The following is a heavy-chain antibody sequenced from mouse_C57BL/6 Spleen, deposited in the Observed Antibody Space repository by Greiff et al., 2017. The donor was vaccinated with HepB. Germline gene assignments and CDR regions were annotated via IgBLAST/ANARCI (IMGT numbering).Heavy chain of an antibody. CDR3: ARSGDLDGTFAMDY. CDR1: GYTFTSYD. D-gene: IGHD2-13*01. Sequence: QVQLQQPGAELVKPGASVKLSCKASGYTFTSYDINWVKQRPGQGLEWIGWIYPRDGSTKYNEKFKGKATLTVDTSSSTAYMELHSLTSEDSAVYFCARSGDLDGTFAMDYWGQGTSVTVSS. J-gene: IGHJ4*01. CDR2: IYPRDGST. V-gene: IGHV1-85*01.